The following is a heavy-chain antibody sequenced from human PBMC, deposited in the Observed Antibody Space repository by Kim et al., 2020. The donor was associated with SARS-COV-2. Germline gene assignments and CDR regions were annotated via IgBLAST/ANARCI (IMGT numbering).Heavy chain of an antibody. CDR2: IIPIFGTA. Sequence: SVKVSCKASGGTFSSYAISWVRQAPGQGLEWMGGIIPIFGTANYAQKFQGRVTITADESTSTAYMELSSLRSEDTAVYYWALQWLGKYYYYYGMDVWGQGTTVPVSS. D-gene: IGHD6-19*01. CDR1: GGTFSSYA. V-gene: IGHV1-69*13. CDR3: ALQWLGKYYYYYGMDV. J-gene: IGHJ6*02.